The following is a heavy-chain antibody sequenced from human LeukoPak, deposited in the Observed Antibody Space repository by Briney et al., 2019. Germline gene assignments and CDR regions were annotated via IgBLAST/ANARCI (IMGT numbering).Heavy chain of an antibody. D-gene: IGHD6-13*01. CDR2: IYYSGST. CDR3: ARGGRQQLVLGRPINWFDP. CDR1: GGSISSSSYY. Sequence: SETLSLTCTVSGGSISSSSYYWGWIRQPPGKGLEWIGSIYYSGSTYYNPSLKSRVTISVDTSKNQFSLKLSSVTAADTAVYYCARGGRQQLVLGRPINWFDPWGKGTTVTVSS. V-gene: IGHV4-39*07. J-gene: IGHJ5*01.